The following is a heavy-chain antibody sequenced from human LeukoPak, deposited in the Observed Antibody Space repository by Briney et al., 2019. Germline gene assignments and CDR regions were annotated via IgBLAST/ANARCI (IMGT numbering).Heavy chain of an antibody. CDR2: VYNSGT. V-gene: IGHV4-59*01. D-gene: IGHD4-23*01. CDR1: GGSIRNFY. CDR3: ARDYGGKFDC. Sequence: SETLSLTCTVSGGSIRNFYWNWIRQTPGKGLEWIGYVYNSGTNYNPSLKSRVTISMDTSKNQFSLNLNSVTAADTAVYYCARDYGGKFDCWGQGTLVTVSS. J-gene: IGHJ4*02.